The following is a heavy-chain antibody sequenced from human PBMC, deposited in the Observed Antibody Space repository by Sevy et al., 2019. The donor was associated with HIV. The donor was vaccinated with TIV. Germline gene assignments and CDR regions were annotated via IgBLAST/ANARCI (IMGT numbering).Heavy chain of an antibody. CDR3: ARDERDIVVVPAAN. CDR2: ISSSGSTI. J-gene: IGHJ6*02. V-gene: IGHV3-48*03. D-gene: IGHD2-2*01. CDR1: GFTFSSYE. Sequence: WGSLRLSCAASGFTFSSYEMNWVRQAPGKGLEWVSYISSSGSTIYYADSVKGRFTISRDNAKNSLYLQMNSLRAEDTAVYYCARDERDIVVVPAANWGQGTTVTVSS.